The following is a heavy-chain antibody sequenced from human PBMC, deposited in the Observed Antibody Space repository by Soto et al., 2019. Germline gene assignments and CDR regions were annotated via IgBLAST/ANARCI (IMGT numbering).Heavy chain of an antibody. CDR2: IFSGGTT. CDR1: GFTVSSNY. J-gene: IGHJ4*02. D-gene: IGHD2-2*01. CDR3: ARETVPPSYHYYDC. Sequence: EVQLVETGGGLIQPGGSLRLSCAASGFTVSSNYMSWVRQAPGRGLEWVSTIFSGGTTHYADSVKGRFTISRDSFKNTLYLQMNSLRAEDTAIYYCARETVPPSYHYYDCWGQGTLVTVSS. V-gene: IGHV3-53*02.